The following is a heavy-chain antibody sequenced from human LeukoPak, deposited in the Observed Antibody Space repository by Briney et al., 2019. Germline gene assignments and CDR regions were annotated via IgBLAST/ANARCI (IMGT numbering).Heavy chain of an antibody. CDR1: GFTFSSYW. CDR3: ARDPYYYDSSGYGY. D-gene: IGHD3-22*01. V-gene: IGHV3-7*01. J-gene: IGHJ4*02. Sequence: PGGSLRLSCAASGFTFSSYWMSWVRQAPGKGLEWVANIKQDGSEKYYVDSVKGRFTISRDNAKNSLYLQMNSLRAEDTAVYYCARDPYYYDSSGYGYWGQGTLVTVSS. CDR2: IKQDGSEK.